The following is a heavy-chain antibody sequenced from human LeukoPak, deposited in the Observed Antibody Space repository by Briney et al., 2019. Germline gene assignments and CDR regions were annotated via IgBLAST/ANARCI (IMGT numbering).Heavy chain of an antibody. V-gene: IGHV3-30*02. CDR1: GFLFSSFG. D-gene: IGHD2-8*01. CDR3: AKGGARDVWYFAY. CDR2: VRFDGREK. J-gene: IGHJ4*02. Sequence: GGSVSLFCAASGFLFSSFGIHWVRQTPGKGLEGVTFVRFDGREKYYADSVKGRFTVTKDNDKNTLYLQINSLRPEDTAVYYCAKGGARDVWYFAYWRLGVLVTVSS.